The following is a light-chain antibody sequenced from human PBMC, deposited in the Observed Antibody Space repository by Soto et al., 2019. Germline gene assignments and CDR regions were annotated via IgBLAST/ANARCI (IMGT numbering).Light chain of an antibody. CDR2: GAS. Sequence: EIVLTQSPGTMSLSPGERATLSCRANQSVSSSYLAWYQQKPGQAPRLLIYGASSRATGIPDRFSGSGSGTDFTLTISRLEPEDFAVYYCQQYGGSSLYTFGQGTKLEIK. CDR1: QSVSSSY. V-gene: IGKV3-20*01. J-gene: IGKJ2*01. CDR3: QQYGGSSLYT.